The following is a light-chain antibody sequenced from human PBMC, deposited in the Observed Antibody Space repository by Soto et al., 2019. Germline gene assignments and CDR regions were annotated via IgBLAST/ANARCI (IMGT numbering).Light chain of an antibody. V-gene: IGKV1-5*03. CDR2: KAS. CDR1: QSISSW. Sequence: DIQMTQSPSTLSASVGDRVTITCRASQSISSWLAWYQQKPGKAPKLLIYKASSSESGVPSRFSGSGPGTEFTLTISSLQPDDFATYYCQQYNSNSYTFGQGTKLEIK. CDR3: QQYNSNSYT. J-gene: IGKJ2*01.